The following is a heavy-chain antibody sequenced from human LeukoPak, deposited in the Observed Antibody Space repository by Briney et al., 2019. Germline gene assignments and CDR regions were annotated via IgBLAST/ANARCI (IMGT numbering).Heavy chain of an antibody. V-gene: IGHV1-69*01. D-gene: IGHD3-10*01. CDR1: GGTFSSYA. Sequence: SVKVSCKASGGTFSSYAISRVRQAPGQGLEWMGGIIPIFGTANYAQKFQGRVTITADESTSTAYMELSSLRSEDTAVYYCAREGNYYGSGSYYSWFDPWGQGTLVTVSS. J-gene: IGHJ5*02. CDR3: AREGNYYGSGSYYSWFDP. CDR2: IIPIFGTA.